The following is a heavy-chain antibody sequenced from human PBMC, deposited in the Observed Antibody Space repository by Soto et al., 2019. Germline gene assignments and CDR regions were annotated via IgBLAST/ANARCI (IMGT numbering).Heavy chain of an antibody. CDR3: ARSGAGSGWL. CDR1: GGSVSSGHYY. D-gene: IGHD6-19*01. Sequence: QVQLQESGPGLVRPSETLSLTCTVYGGSVSSGHYYWSWSRQPPGKVLEWIGYISYTGSTNYNPSLNSRVTISVDTSKNQFSLKMNSVTAADTAVYYCARSGAGSGWLGGQGTLVTVSS. J-gene: IGHJ4*02. V-gene: IGHV4-61*01. CDR2: ISYTGST.